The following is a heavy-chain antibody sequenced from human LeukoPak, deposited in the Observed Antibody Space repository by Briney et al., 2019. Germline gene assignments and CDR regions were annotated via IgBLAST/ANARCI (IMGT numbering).Heavy chain of an antibody. Sequence: GASVKVSCKASGFTFTSSAVQWVRQARGQRLEWIGWIVVGSGNTNYAQKLQGRVTMTTDTSTSTAYMELRSLRSDDTAVYYCARDSGYYDSSGYNNWFDPWGQGTLVTVSS. CDR2: IVVGSGNT. CDR3: ARDSGYYDSSGYNNWFDP. CDR1: GFTFTSSA. J-gene: IGHJ5*02. V-gene: IGHV1-58*01. D-gene: IGHD3-22*01.